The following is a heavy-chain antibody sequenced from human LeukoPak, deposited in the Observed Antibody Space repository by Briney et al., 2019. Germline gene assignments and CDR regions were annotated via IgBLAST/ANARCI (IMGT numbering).Heavy chain of an antibody. CDR2: FSGSGGYK. Sequence: GGALRPSCAASGFTFSCHAMTWGRQAPRKGLGWASAFSGSGGYKYYADSVKGRFTIPRDSSKNTMYLQMNSLRAEDTAIYYCAKELMYYYGSGYDYGIDVWGQGTTVTVSS. CDR3: AKELMYYYGSGYDYGIDV. V-gene: IGHV3-23*01. D-gene: IGHD3-10*01. CDR1: GFTFSCHA. J-gene: IGHJ6*02.